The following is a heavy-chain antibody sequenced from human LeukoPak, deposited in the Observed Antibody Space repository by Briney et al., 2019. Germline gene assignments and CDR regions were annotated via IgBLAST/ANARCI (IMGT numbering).Heavy chain of an antibody. CDR2: IYASGST. J-gene: IGHJ3*02. V-gene: IGHV4-61*02. D-gene: IGHD2-2*01. Sequence: SETLSLTCTVSGDSISSSSHYWSWIRQPAGRGLEWLGRIYASGSTNYNPSLKSRFIISVDTSRNQFSLKLTSVTAADTAVYYCARGSVGAGYCSTTSCLDAFDIWGQGTMVTVSS. CDR1: GDSISSSSHY. CDR3: ARGSVGAGYCSTTSCLDAFDI.